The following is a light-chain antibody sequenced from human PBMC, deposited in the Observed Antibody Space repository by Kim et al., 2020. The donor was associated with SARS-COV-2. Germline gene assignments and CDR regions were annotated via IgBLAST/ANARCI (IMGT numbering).Light chain of an antibody. V-gene: IGLV1-44*01. J-gene: IGLJ3*02. CDR3: AAWDDSLSGQL. Sequence: GQRVTISGSGSSSNSGRSAVHWFQQIPGTAPKLLIYATDKRPSGVPARFSGSKSGTSAALAISGLQSEDEADYYCAAWDDSLSGQLFGGGTQLTVL. CDR2: ATD. CDR1: SSNSGRSA.